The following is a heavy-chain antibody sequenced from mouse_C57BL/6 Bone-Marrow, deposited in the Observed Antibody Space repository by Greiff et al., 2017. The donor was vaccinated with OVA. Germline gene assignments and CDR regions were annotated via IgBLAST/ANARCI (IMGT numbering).Heavy chain of an antibody. J-gene: IGHJ2*01. CDR2: ISDGGSYT. V-gene: IGHV5-4*03. D-gene: IGHD4-1*01. CDR3: ASNWPDY. CDR1: GFTFSSYA. Sequence: EVKLVESGGGLVKPGGSLKLSCAASGFTFSSYAMSWVRQTPEKRLEWVATISDGGSYTYYPDNVKGRFTISRDNAKNNLYLQMSHLKSEDTAMYYCASNWPDYWGQGTTLTVSS.